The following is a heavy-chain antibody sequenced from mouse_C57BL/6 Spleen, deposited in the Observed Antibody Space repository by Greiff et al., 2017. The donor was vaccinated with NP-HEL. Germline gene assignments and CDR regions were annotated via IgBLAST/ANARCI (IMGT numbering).Heavy chain of an antibody. D-gene: IGHD1-1*01. CDR3: ARWGTTVVAHYAMDY. CDR1: GYTFTSYT. V-gene: IGHV1-4*01. Sequence: VQLQQSGAELARPGASVKMSCKASGYTFTSYTMHWVKQRPGQGLEWIGYINPSSGYTKYNQKFKDKATLTADKSSSTAYMQLSSLTSEDSAVYYCARWGTTVVAHYAMDYWGQGTSVTVSS. J-gene: IGHJ4*01. CDR2: INPSSGYT.